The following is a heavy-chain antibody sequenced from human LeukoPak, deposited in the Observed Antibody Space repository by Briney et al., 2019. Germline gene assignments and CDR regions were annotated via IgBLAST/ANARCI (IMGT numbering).Heavy chain of an antibody. CDR2: ISSSSSYI. V-gene: IGHV3-21*01. D-gene: IGHD3-22*01. J-gene: IGHJ5*02. CDR3: AREYYYDSSGYYGWFDP. Sequence: PGGFLRRYCASSGFTLSSYSMNWVRQAPGKGLEWVSSISSSSSYIYYADSVKGRFTISRDNAKNSLYLQMNSLRAEDTAVYYCAREYYYDSSGYYGWFDPWGQGTLVTVSS. CDR1: GFTLSSYS.